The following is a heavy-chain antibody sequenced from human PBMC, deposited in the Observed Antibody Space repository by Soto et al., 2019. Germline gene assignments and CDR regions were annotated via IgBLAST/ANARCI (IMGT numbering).Heavy chain of an antibody. V-gene: IGHV4-30-2*02. D-gene: IGHD2-21*01. J-gene: IGHJ5*02. Sequence: TLSLTSAVSGGSLNSGGSAWSWIRDPPGKGLGWIGYIYHTGSTHFNPSLKSRVTISVETSKNQLSLKLTSVTAADAAVYYCAKGPFRAPAWFDPWGQGTLVTVSS. CDR2: IYHTGST. CDR3: AKGPFRAPAWFDP. CDR1: GGSLNSGGSA.